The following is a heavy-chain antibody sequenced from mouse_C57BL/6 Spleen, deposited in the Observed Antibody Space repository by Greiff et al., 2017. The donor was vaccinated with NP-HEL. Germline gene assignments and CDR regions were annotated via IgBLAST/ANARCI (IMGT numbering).Heavy chain of an antibody. CDR1: GYSITSGYY. CDR3: ARARGYGNYDY. Sequence: EVQLQQSGPGLVKPSQSLSLTCSVTGYSITSGYYWNWIRQFPGNKLEWMGYISYDGSNNYNPSLKNRISITRDTSKNQFFLKLNSVTTEDTATYYCARARGYGNYDYWGQGTTLTVSS. CDR2: ISYDGSN. V-gene: IGHV3-6*01. J-gene: IGHJ2*01. D-gene: IGHD2-1*01.